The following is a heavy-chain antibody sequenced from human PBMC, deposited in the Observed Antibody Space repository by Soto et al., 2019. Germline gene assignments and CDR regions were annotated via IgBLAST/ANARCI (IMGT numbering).Heavy chain of an antibody. D-gene: IGHD1-26*01. CDR2: IVSGGST. CDR1: GFKVGSSY. J-gene: IGHJ4*02. Sequence: TGGSLRLSCAASGFKVGSSYVTWVRKAPGEGLEWVSVIVSGGSTHYADSVTGRFTVSRDVSNNTVYLHMSSLRAEDTAVYFCATDSRNVGIGYFDSWGLGTLVTVSS. V-gene: IGHV3-53*01. CDR3: ATDSRNVGIGYFDS.